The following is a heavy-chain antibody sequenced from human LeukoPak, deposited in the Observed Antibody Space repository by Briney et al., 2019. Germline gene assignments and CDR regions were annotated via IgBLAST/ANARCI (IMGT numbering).Heavy chain of an antibody. CDR1: GYTFTGYY. CDR3: ARWAWPGDDSSGCNY. Sequence: ASVKVSCKASGYTFTGYYMHWVRQAPGQGLEWMGWINPNSGGTNYAQKFQGRVTMTRDTSISTAYMELSRLRSDDTAVYYCARWAWPGDDSSGCNYWGQGTLVTVSS. D-gene: IGHD3-22*01. CDR2: INPNSGGT. J-gene: IGHJ4*02. V-gene: IGHV1-2*02.